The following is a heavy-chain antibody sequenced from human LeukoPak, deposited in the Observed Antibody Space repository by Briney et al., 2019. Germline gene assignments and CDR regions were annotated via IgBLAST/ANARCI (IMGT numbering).Heavy chain of an antibody. J-gene: IGHJ5*02. CDR1: GGSISSGSYY. D-gene: IGHD3-10*01. CDR2: IYTSGST. V-gene: IGHV4-61*02. CDR3: ARGRSLLYGSGSYSP. Sequence: PSETLSLTCTVSGGSISSGSYYWGWIRQPAGKGLEWIGRIYTSGSTNYNPSLKSRVTISVDTSKNQFSLKLSSVTAADTAVYYCARGRSLLYGSGSYSPWGQGTLVTVSS.